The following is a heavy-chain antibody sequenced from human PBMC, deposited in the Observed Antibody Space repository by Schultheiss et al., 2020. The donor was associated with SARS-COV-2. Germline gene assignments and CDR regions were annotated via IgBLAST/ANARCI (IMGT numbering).Heavy chain of an antibody. CDR1: GYTFTSYD. CDR3: ASLYYYDSSGYNPGPFG. CDR2: INPNSGNT. D-gene: IGHD3-22*01. V-gene: IGHV1-8*02. J-gene: IGHJ4*02. Sequence: ASVKVSCKASGYTFTSYDINWVRQATGQGLEWMGWINPNSGNTGYAQKFQGRVTMTRNTSISTAYMELSSLRSEDTAVYYCASLYYYDSSGYNPGPFGWGQGTLVTVSS.